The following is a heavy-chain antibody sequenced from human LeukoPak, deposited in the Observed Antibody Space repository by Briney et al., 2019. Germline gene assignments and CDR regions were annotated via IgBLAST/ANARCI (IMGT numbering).Heavy chain of an antibody. V-gene: IGHV3-7*01. D-gene: IGHD3-3*01. CDR3: ARWRGAQSEFEY. J-gene: IGHJ4*02. Sequence: GRSLRLSCTASGFTFSTYWMSWVRQAPGKGLECVASIKQDGSEKEYVDSVKGRFTISRDNAKNSLYLQMISLRAEDTAVYYCARWRGAQSEFEYWGQGTLVTVSS. CDR2: IKQDGSEK. CDR1: GFTFSTYW.